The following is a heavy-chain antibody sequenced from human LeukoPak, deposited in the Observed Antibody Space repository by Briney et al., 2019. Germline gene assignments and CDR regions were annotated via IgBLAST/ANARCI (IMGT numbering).Heavy chain of an antibody. V-gene: IGHV1-69*13. D-gene: IGHD3-10*01. CDR1: GGTFSSYA. Sequence: ASVKVSCKASGGTFSSYANSWVRQAPGQGLEWMGGIIPIFGTANYAQKFQGRVTITADESTSTAYMELSSLRSEDTAVYYCARALSMVRGVSAFDYWGQGTLVTVSS. J-gene: IGHJ4*02. CDR3: ARALSMVRGVSAFDY. CDR2: IIPIFGTA.